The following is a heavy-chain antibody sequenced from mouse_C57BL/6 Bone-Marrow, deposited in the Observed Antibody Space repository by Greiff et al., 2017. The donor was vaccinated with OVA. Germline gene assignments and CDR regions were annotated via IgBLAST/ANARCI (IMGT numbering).Heavy chain of an antibody. CDR1: GYTFTSYG. CDR3: ARLRTYYSNYDFDY. V-gene: IGHV1-81*01. D-gene: IGHD2-5*01. Sequence: VQLQESGAELVRPGASVKLSCKASGYTFTSYGISWVKQRTGQGLEWIGYIYPRSGTTYYNEKFKGKATLTADKSSSTAYMQLRSLTSEDSAVYFCARLRTYYSNYDFDYWGQGTTLTVSS. J-gene: IGHJ2*01. CDR2: IYPRSGTT.